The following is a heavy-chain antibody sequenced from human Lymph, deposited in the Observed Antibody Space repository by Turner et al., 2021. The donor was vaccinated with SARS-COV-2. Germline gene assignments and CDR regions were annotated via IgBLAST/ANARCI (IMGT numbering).Heavy chain of an antibody. CDR1: GGSISSSNW. Sequence: QVQLQESGPGLVKPSATLSLTCAVSGGSISSSNWWNWVRQPPGKGLAWLGEIYHSRNTNYNPSLKSRVTISGDKSKNPFSLKLSSVTAADTALYYCATKDCSGGSCSYFDYWGQGTLVTVSS. V-gene: IGHV4-4*02. CDR2: IYHSRNT. CDR3: ATKDCSGGSCSYFDY. J-gene: IGHJ4*02. D-gene: IGHD2-15*01.